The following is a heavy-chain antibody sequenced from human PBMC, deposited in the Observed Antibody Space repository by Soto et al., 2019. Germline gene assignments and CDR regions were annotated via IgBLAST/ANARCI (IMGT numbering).Heavy chain of an antibody. V-gene: IGHV6-1*01. D-gene: IGHD1-7*01. CDR3: AGTTSHQWYYMDV. CDR1: GDSVSSNSAA. J-gene: IGHJ6*03. Sequence: SQTLSLTCAISGDSVSSNSAAWNWIRLSPSRGLEWLARTYYRSRWYNDYAVSVRSRITVNPDTSKNQFSLQLTSVTPEDTAVFYCAGTTSHQWYYMDVWGKGTTVTVSS. CDR2: TYYRSRWYN.